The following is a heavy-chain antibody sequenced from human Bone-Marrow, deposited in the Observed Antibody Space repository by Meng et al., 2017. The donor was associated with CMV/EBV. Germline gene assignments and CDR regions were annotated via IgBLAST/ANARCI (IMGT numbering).Heavy chain of an antibody. CDR2: ISSSGSTI. CDR1: GFTFSSYG. Sequence: GESLKISCAASGFTFSSYGMHWVRQAPGKGLEWVSYISSSGSTIYYADSVKGRFTISRDNAKNSLYLQMNSLRAEDTAVYYCAGSWTLDPYFDYWGQGTLVTVSS. CDR3: AGSWTLDPYFDY. D-gene: IGHD3/OR15-3a*01. J-gene: IGHJ4*02. V-gene: IGHV3-48*04.